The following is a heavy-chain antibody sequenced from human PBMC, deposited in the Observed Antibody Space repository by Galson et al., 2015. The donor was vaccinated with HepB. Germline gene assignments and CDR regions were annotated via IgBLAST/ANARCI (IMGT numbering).Heavy chain of an antibody. J-gene: IGHJ4*02. D-gene: IGHD3-10*01. Sequence: CAISGDSVSSNSAAWNWIRQSPSRGLEWLGRTYYRSKWYNDYAVSVKSRITINPDTSKNQFSLQLNSVTPEDTAVYYCAREVDYYGSGREAPFDYWGQGTLVTVSS. CDR1: GDSVSSNSAA. CDR2: TYYRSKWYN. V-gene: IGHV6-1*01. CDR3: AREVDYYGSGREAPFDY.